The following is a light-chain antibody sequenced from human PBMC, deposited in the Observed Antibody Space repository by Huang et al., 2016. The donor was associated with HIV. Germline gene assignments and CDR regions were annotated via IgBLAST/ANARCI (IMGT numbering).Light chain of an antibody. V-gene: IGKV4-1*01. Sequence: DFVMTQSPDSLAVSLGERSTINCKSIQSVLCSSKNKCYIGWYQQKAGQPPKLLIYGAATREFGVPDRFSGSGSGTDFTLTISNLQAEDVAVYYCQQYYRTPRTFGQGTKVEIK. CDR3: QQYYRTPRT. CDR1: QSVLCSSKNKCY. CDR2: GAA. J-gene: IGKJ1*01.